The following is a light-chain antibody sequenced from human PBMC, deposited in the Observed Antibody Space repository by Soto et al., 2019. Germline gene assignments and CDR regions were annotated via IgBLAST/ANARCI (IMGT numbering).Light chain of an antibody. J-gene: IGLJ1*01. CDR3: SSYTSTGTPV. Sequence: ALTQPASVSGSLGQSITMSCTGTSTDVGGYNFVSWYQQHPDKAPKLLIYEVTNRPSGVSNRFSGSKSGNTASLTISGLQAEDEADYYCSSYTSTGTPVFGTGTKVTAL. CDR2: EVT. CDR1: STDVGGYNF. V-gene: IGLV2-14*01.